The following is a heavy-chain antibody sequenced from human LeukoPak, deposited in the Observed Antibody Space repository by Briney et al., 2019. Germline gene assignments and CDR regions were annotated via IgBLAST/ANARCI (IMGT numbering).Heavy chain of an antibody. CDR2: IYYSGST. J-gene: IGHJ4*02. CDR1: GDSISSYY. Sequence: PSETLSLTCTVSGDSISSYYWSWIRQPPGKGLEWIGYIYYSGSTNYNPSLKSRVTISVDTSNNQFSLKLSSVTAADTAVYYCAFMNSGWYFDYWGQGTLVTVSS. CDR3: AFMNSGWYFDY. D-gene: IGHD6-19*01. V-gene: IGHV4-59*01.